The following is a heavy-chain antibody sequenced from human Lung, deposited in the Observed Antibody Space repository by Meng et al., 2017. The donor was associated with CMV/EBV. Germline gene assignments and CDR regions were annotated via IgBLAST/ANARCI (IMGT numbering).Heavy chain of an antibody. V-gene: IGHV1-46*01. J-gene: IGHJ6*02. CDR2: INPSGGST. Sequence: ASVXVSXKASGYTFTSYYMHWVRQAPGQGLEWMGIINPSGGSTSYAQKFQGRVTMTRDTSTSTVYMELSSPRSEDTAVYYCARDRRRYYDSSGYQTYYYGMAVWGQGTTVTVSS. D-gene: IGHD3-22*01. CDR3: ARDRRRYYDSSGYQTYYYGMAV. CDR1: GYTFTSYY.